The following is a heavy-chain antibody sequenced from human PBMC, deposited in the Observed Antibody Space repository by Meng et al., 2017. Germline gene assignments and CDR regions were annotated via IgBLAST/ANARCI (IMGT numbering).Heavy chain of an antibody. CDR3: ARVISYYFDY. V-gene: IGHV1-69*02. J-gene: IGHJ4*02. CDR1: GGPFSSYT. CDR2: IIPILGIA. Sequence: QLQLLQSGAAAKQPGSSVKVSCKAPGGPFSSYTISWVRQAPGQGLEWMGRIIPILGIANYAQKFQGRVTITADKSTSTAYMELSSLRSEDTAVYYCARVISYYFDYWGQGTLVTVSS.